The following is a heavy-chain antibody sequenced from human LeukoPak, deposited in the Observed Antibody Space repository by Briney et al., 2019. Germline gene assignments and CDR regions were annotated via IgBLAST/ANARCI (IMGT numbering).Heavy chain of an antibody. CDR2: IYHSGST. D-gene: IGHD3-16*01. CDR1: SYSISSGYY. CDR3: ARRGGSRYFDY. J-gene: IGHJ4*02. Sequence: ASETLSLTCAVSSYSISSGYYWGWIRQPPGKGLEWIGSIYHSGSTYYNPSLKSRVTILVGTSKNQFSLKLSSVTAADTAVYYCARRGGSRYFDYWGQGTLVTVSS. V-gene: IGHV4-38-2*01.